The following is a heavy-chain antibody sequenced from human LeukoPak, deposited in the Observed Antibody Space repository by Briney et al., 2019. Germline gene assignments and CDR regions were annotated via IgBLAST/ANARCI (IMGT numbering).Heavy chain of an antibody. D-gene: IGHD2-15*01. J-gene: IGHJ4*02. V-gene: IGHV4-59*08. CDR1: GGSISGHY. CDR2: IYNSGST. CDR3: ARHGGSYNFDS. Sequence: SETLSLTCTVSGGSISGHYWSWIRQSPGKGLEWIGYIYNSGSTNYNPSLKSRVTISADTSKNRISLKLTSVTAADTAVYYCARHGGSYNFDSWGQGTLVTVSS.